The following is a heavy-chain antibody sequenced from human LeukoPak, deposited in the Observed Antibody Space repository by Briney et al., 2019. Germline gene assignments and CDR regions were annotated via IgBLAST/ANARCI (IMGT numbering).Heavy chain of an antibody. J-gene: IGHJ6*03. CDR2: INPNSGGT. D-gene: IGHD3-3*01. CDR3: ARDLSEMPGRPYYDFWSGYYPPYYYYMDV. Sequence: ASVKVSCKASGYTFTGYYMHWVRQAPGQGLEWMGWINPNSGGTNYAQKLQGRVTMTRDTSISTAYMELSRLRSDDTAVYYCARDLSEMPGRPYYDFWSGYYPPYYYYMDVWGKGTTVTVSS. V-gene: IGHV1-2*02. CDR1: GYTFTGYY.